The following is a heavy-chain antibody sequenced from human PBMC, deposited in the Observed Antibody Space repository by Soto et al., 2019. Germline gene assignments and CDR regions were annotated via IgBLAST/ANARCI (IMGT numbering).Heavy chain of an antibody. V-gene: IGHV3-23*01. J-gene: IGHJ4*02. CDR3: ANYGSGTRATEYHFDS. D-gene: IGHD3-10*01. CDR2: ISTSGDNT. CDR1: GFTFNTYA. Sequence: EVRLLESGGGLVQPGGSLTLSCAASGFTFNTYAMAWVRQAPGKGLEWVSLISTSGDNTYYAESVKGRFTISRDNSKSTLYLQLNSLRAEDTAVYYCANYGSGTRATEYHFDSWGQGTLVTVSS.